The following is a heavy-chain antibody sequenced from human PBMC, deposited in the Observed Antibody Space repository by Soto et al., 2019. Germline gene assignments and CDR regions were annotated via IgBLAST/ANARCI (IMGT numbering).Heavy chain of an antibody. CDR2: IDTSGTKI. Sequence: QVQLVESGGDLVKPGGSLRLSCAASGYTFSDYYMSWIRQAPGKGLEWISYIDTSGTKIYYADSVKGRFTITRDNAKNSLYLEMNSLRDEHTAVYYCASHYDMWSGYLSPVDYWCQGTLVTVSS. CDR3: ASHYDMWSGYLSPVDY. J-gene: IGHJ4*02. D-gene: IGHD3-3*01. V-gene: IGHV3-11*01. CDR1: GYTFSDYY.